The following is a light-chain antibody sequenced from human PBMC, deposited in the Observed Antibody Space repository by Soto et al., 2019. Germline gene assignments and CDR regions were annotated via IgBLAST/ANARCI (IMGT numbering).Light chain of an antibody. J-gene: IGKJ1*01. CDR3: KKYNNWTWT. CDR1: QSMTTK. V-gene: IGKV3-15*01. CDR2: GTF. Sequence: ICVTQCPWTLSGSPGEGGTLSCRASQSMTTKLAWYQQKPGQAPRLLIHGTFSRATGIPARFSGSGSGTELTITISTMQSQDFEVYYCKKYNNWTWTFGQGTKVDIK.